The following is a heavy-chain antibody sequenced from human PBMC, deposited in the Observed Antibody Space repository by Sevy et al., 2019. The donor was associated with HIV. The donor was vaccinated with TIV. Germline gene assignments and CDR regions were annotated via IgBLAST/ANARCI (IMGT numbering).Heavy chain of an antibody. CDR2: FNPLSGGT. Sequence: ASVKVSWKTFGYTFTDNYIHWVRQAPGQGLEWMGRFNPLSGGTKSAQQFQGRVTMTRDTSISTAYMEVSRLTFDDTAVYYCAREAGSTYYGLLDYWGQGSLVTVSS. D-gene: IGHD1-26*01. V-gene: IGHV1-2*06. CDR3: AREAGSTYYGLLDY. CDR1: GYTFTDNY. J-gene: IGHJ4*02.